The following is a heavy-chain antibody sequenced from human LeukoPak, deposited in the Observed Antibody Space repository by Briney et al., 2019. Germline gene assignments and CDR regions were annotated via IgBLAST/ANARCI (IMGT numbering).Heavy chain of an antibody. CDR2: IIYTGNS. J-gene: IGHJ4*02. CDR1: GGAITSSSYK. D-gene: IGHD3-16*01. CDR3: ARVLGGTPDH. V-gene: IGHV4-39*07. Sequence: SETLSLTCTVSGGAITSSSYKLGWIRQPPGKGLEWIGIIIYTGNSNYSPSLRTRVTMSVDTSKNQFSLQLNSVTAADTALYFCARVLGGTPDHWGQGTLVTVSP.